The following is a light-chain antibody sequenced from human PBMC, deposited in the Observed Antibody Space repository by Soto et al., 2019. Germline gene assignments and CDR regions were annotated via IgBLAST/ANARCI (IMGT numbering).Light chain of an antibody. CDR3: SSYAGSTTYVV. J-gene: IGLJ2*01. Sequence: QSVLTQPASVSGSPGQSITISCTGTSSDVGSYNLVSWYQQHPGKAPKLMIYEDTKRPSGVSNRFYGSKSGNTASLTISGLQAEDEADYYCSSYAGSTTYVVFGGGTKVTVL. V-gene: IGLV2-23*01. CDR1: SSDVGSYNL. CDR2: EDT.